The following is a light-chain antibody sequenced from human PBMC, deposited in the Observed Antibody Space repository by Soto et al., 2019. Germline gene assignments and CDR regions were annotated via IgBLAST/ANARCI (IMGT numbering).Light chain of an antibody. V-gene: IGKV1-5*01. CDR2: DAS. J-gene: IGKJ1*01. Sequence: DIQMTQSPSSLSASVGDRVTITCRASQSVRSWLAWYQQKPGRAPKFLIYDASSLESGVPSRFSGSGSGTEFTLTISSLQPDDFATYYCQHTRTFGQGTKVDI. CDR1: QSVRSW. CDR3: QHTRT.